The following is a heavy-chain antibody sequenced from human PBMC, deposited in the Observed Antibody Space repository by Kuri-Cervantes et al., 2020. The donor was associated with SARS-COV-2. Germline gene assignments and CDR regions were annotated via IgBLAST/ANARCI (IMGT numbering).Heavy chain of an antibody. J-gene: IGHJ4*02. Sequence: GESLKISCAASGFTVSSNYMSWVRQAPGKGLEWVSVIYSGGSTYYADSVKGRFTISRDNAKHSLYLQMNSLRAEDTALYYCAKGHCSGGSCYFDYWGQGTLVTVSS. CDR3: AKGHCSGGSCYFDY. CDR1: GFTVSSNY. D-gene: IGHD2-15*01. CDR2: IYSGGST. V-gene: IGHV3-53*05.